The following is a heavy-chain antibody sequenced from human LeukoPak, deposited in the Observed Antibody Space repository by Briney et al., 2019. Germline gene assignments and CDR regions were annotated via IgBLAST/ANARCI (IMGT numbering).Heavy chain of an antibody. CDR3: AKDRDIVVVPRWFDP. CDR2: ISGSGGST. V-gene: IGHV3-23*01. D-gene: IGHD2-2*01. J-gene: IGHJ5*02. Sequence: PGGSLRLSCAVSGFTFNDAWMSWVRQAPGKGLEWVSAISGSGGSTYYADSVKGRFTISRDNSKNTLYLQMNSLRAEDTAVYYCAKDRDIVVVPRWFDPWGQGTLVTVSS. CDR1: GFTFNDAW.